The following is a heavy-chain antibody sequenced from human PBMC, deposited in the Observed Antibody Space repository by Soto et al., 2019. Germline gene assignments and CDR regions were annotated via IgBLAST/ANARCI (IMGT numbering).Heavy chain of an antibody. D-gene: IGHD3-22*01. CDR1: GFTFSSYW. J-gene: IGHJ5*02. CDR2: IKQDGSEK. V-gene: IGHV3-7*03. Sequence: GGSLRLSCAASGFTFSSYWMSWVRQAPGRGLEWVANIKQDGSEKYYVDSVKGRFTISRDNAKNSLYLQMNSLRAEDTAVYYCARDYYDSSGYWAPWGQGTLVTVYS. CDR3: ARDYYDSSGYWAP.